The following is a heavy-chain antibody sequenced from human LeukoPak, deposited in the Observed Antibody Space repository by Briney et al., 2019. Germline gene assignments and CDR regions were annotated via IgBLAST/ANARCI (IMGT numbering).Heavy chain of an antibody. J-gene: IGHJ5*02. CDR3: ARAEYYYDRNSFDH. D-gene: IGHD3-22*01. V-gene: IGHV3-21*01. CDR1: RFTFSSYS. CDR2: ISSSGSYI. Sequence: GGSLRLSCAASRFTFSSYSMNWVRQAPGKGLEWVASISSSGSYIYYADSVKGRFTISRDNAKNSLYLQMNSLTAEDTAVYYCARAEYYYDRNSFDHWGQGTLVTVSS.